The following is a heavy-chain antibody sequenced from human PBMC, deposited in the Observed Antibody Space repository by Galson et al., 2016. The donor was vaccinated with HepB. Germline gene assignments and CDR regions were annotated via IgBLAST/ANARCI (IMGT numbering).Heavy chain of an antibody. V-gene: IGHV1-18*01. Sequence: SVKVSCKASGYTFTSYGISWVRQAPGQGLEWMGWITTYNGNTNYAQKLQGRVTMATDTSTSTAYMELRSLRSDDTAVYYCARDRRFRPGWHDPWGQGTVVTVSS. J-gene: IGHJ5*02. CDR1: GYTFTSYG. D-gene: IGHD6-19*01. CDR2: ITTYNGNT. CDR3: ARDRRFRPGWHDP.